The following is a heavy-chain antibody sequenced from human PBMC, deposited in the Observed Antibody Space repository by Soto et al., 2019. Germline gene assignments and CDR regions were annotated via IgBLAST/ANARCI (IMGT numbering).Heavy chain of an antibody. CDR3: AKEYCGADCALDY. Sequence: GGSLRLSCAASGFTFSSFAVSWVRQAPGMRLGWVSTIIDNDRSTSYADSVKDRLIISTDKPKNTLYLYMSSLRAEDTAVYYCAKEYCGADCALDYWGQGTLVTVSS. CDR2: IIDNDRST. CDR1: GFTFSSFA. D-gene: IGHD2-21*02. J-gene: IGHJ4*02. V-gene: IGHV3-23*01.